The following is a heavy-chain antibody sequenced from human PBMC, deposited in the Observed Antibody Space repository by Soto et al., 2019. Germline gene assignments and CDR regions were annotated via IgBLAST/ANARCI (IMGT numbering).Heavy chain of an antibody. CDR2: ISWNSGSI. D-gene: IGHD6-19*01. CDR1: GFTFDDYA. CDR3: AKDFQGEAVALFDY. Sequence: PGGSLRLSCAASGFTFDDYAMHWVRQAPGKGLEWVSGISWNSGSIGYADSVKGRFTISRDNAKNSLYLQMNSLRAEDTALYYCAKDFQGEAVALFDYWGQGTLVTVSS. J-gene: IGHJ4*02. V-gene: IGHV3-9*01.